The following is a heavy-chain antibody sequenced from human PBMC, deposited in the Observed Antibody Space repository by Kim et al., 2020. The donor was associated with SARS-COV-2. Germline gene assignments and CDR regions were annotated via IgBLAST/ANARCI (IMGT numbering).Heavy chain of an antibody. J-gene: IGHJ4*02. V-gene: IGHV3-23*01. D-gene: IGHD4-17*01. Sequence: KYYAAPGKGRFTTSRNNSKNTLYLQMNSLRAEDTAVYYCASLGRFGDRDYWGQGTLVTVSS. CDR2: K. CDR3: ASLGRFGDRDY.